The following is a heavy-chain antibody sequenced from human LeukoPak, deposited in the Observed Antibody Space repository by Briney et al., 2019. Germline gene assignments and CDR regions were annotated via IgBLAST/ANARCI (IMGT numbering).Heavy chain of an antibody. Sequence: SETLSLTCAVYGGSFSGYYWSWIRQPPGKGLEWFGEINHSGSTNDNPSLKSRVTISVDTSKNRFSLKLSSVTAADTAVYYCARDRVYDFWSGYPNWFDPWGQGTLVTVSS. J-gene: IGHJ5*02. CDR2: INHSGST. V-gene: IGHV4-34*01. D-gene: IGHD3-3*01. CDR1: GGSFSGYY. CDR3: ARDRVYDFWSGYPNWFDP.